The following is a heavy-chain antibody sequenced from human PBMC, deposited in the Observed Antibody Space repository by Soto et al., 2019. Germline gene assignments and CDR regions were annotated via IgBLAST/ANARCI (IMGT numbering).Heavy chain of an antibody. CDR1: GFTFSRYG. J-gene: IGHJ4*02. CDR2: ISYDGSNK. V-gene: IGHV3-30*18. Sequence: GGSLRLSCAASGFTFSRYGMNWVRQAPGKGLEWVAVISYDGSNKYYADSVKGRFTISRDNSKNTLYLQLNSLRDEDSAVYHCAKEVMPYFSSGCPVDHWGQGTLVTVSS. D-gene: IGHD6-25*01. CDR3: AKEVMPYFSSGCPVDH.